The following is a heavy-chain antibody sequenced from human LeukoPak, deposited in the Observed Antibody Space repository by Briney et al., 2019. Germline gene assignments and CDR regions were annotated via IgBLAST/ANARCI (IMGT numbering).Heavy chain of an antibody. V-gene: IGHV5-51*01. Sequence: GESLKISCKGSGYSFTSYWIGWVRQMPGKGLEWMGIIYPGDSDTRYSPSFQGQVTFSADNSIATAYLQWASLRASDTAIYYCARFTAGSQYFFDYWGQGTVVTVSS. CDR2: IYPGDSDT. CDR3: ARFTAGSQYFFDY. CDR1: GYSFTSYW. J-gene: IGHJ4*02. D-gene: IGHD6-13*01.